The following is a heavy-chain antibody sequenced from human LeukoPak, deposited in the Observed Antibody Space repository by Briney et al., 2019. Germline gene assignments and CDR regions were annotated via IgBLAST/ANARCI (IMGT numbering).Heavy chain of an antibody. CDR3: ARERRGNVDIVATRTFDI. CDR2: INPNSGST. V-gene: IGHV1-2*02. J-gene: IGHJ3*02. CDR1: GYTFTGYY. Sequence: ASVKVSCKASGYTFTGYYMHWVRQAPGQGLEWMGWINPNSGSTNYAQTFQGRVTMTRDTSNSTAYMELSRLRSDDTAVYYCARERRGNVDIVATRTFDIWGQGTMVTVSS. D-gene: IGHD5-12*01.